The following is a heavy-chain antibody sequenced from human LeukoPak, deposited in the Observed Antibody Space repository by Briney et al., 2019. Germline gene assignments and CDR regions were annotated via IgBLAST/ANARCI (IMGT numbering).Heavy chain of an antibody. D-gene: IGHD4-17*01. CDR1: GFTLRSYV. Sequence: PGGSLRLSCVASGFTLRSYVMNWVRQTPGKGLEWVSSISGSGDSSFYADSVKGRFTISRDNSKNTLYLQMNSLRAEDTAVYYCARSNPLTTPNYFDYWGQGTLVTVSS. V-gene: IGHV3-23*01. CDR2: ISGSGDSS. CDR3: ARSNPLTTPNYFDY. J-gene: IGHJ4*02.